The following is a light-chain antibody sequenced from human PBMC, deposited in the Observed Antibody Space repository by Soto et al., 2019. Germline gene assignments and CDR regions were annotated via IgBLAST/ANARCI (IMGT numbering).Light chain of an antibody. CDR3: QQYNNWPPLT. J-gene: IGKJ4*01. CDR1: QSVSSN. V-gene: IGKV3-15*01. CDR2: GAS. Sequence: EIVMTQSPATLSVSPGERATLSCRASQSVSSNLAWYQQKPDQAPRLLIYGASTRATGIPARFSGSGSGTELTLTISSLQSEDFAVYYCQQYNNWPPLTVGGGTKVEIK.